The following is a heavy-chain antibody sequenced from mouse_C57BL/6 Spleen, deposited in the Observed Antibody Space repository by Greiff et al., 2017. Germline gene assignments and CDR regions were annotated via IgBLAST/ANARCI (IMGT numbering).Heavy chain of an antibody. CDR2: IRDGGSYT. D-gene: IGHD4-1*01. CDR1: GFTFSSYA. V-gene: IGHV5-4*03. CDR3: ASRTGFAY. Sequence: DVKLVESGGGLVKPGGSLKLSCAASGFTFSSYAMSWVRQTPDKRLEWVATIRDGGSYTYYTDNVKGRFTISRDNAKINLYLPMSHLKSEDTAMYYCASRTGFAYWGQGTLVTVSA. J-gene: IGHJ3*01.